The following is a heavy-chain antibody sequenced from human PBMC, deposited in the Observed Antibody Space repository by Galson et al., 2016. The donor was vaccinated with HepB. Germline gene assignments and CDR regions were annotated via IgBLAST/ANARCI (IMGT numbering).Heavy chain of an antibody. Sequence: SLRLSCAASGLTFSNYAMSWVRQAPGKGLEWVSAISSRSGSTFYADSVKGRFTISRDNPKNALFLQMNSLRVEDTAVYYCATLSGVLLWFGEQESMDVWGQGTTVTVSS. D-gene: IGHD3-10*01. J-gene: IGHJ6*02. CDR2: ISSRSGST. V-gene: IGHV3-23*01. CDR1: GLTFSNYA. CDR3: ATLSGVLLWFGEQESMDV.